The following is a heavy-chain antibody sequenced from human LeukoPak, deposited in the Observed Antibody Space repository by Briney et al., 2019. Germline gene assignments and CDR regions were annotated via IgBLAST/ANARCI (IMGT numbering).Heavy chain of an antibody. CDR1: GFTFSSYW. CDR3: AKARIAAAGTFDY. CDR2: IKQDGSEK. Sequence: GGSLRLSCTASGFTFSSYWMSWVRQAPGKGLEWVANIKQDGSEKYYVDSVKGRFTISRDNSKNTLYLQMNSLRAEDTAVYYCAKARIAAAGTFDYWGQGTLVTVSS. V-gene: IGHV3-7*01. D-gene: IGHD6-13*01. J-gene: IGHJ4*02.